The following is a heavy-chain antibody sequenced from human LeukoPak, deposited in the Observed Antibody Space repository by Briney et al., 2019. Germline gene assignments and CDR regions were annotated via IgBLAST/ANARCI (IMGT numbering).Heavy chain of an antibody. Sequence: GGSLRLSCAASEFSVGSNYMTWVRQAPGKGLEWVSLIYSGGSTYYADSVKGRFTISRDNAKNSLYLQMNSLRAEDTAVYYCARDAYDSSGYSGAVDYWGQGTLVTVSS. CDR2: IYSGGST. J-gene: IGHJ4*02. CDR3: ARDAYDSSGYSGAVDY. CDR1: EFSVGSNY. V-gene: IGHV3-66*01. D-gene: IGHD3-22*01.